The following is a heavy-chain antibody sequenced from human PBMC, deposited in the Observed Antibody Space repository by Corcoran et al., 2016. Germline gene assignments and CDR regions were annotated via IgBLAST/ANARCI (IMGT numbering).Heavy chain of an antibody. J-gene: IGHJ4*02. CDR3: ARSRKNSWSDLYFDY. V-gene: IGHV1-2*02. Sequence: QVQLVQSGAEVKKPGASVKVSCKASGYTFTGYYMHWVRQAPGQGLEWMGWINPNSGGTNYAQKFQGRVTMTRDTSISTAYMELSRLRSDDTAVYYWARSRKNSWSDLYFDYWGQGTLVTVSS. D-gene: IGHD1-26*01. CDR2: INPNSGGT. CDR1: GYTFTGYY.